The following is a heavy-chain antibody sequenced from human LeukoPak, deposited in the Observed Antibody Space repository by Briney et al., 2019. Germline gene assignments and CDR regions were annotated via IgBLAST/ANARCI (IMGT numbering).Heavy chain of an antibody. J-gene: IGHJ4*02. CDR3: ATNPNWGIYHFDY. CDR1: GFTFSSYA. CDR2: ISGSGGNT. V-gene: IGHV3-23*01. D-gene: IGHD7-27*01. Sequence: GGSLRLSCAASGFTFSSYAMSWVRQAPGKGLEWVSAISGSGGNTYYADSVKGRFTISRDNSKNTLYLQMNSLRAEDTAIYYCATNPNWGIYHFDYWGQGTLVTVSS.